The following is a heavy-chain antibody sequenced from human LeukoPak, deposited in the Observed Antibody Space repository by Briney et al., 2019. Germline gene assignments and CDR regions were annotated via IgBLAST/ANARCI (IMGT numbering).Heavy chain of an antibody. CDR3: AKGGKWDVTPFDY. J-gene: IGHJ4*02. CDR2: VSGSGRNT. D-gene: IGHD1-26*01. V-gene: IGHV3-23*01. CDR1: GFTFSNYA. Sequence: GGSLRLSCAGSGFTFSNYAMTWVRQAPGKGLEWVSSVSGSGRNTFYPDSVEGRFTISRDNSKNTVYLQMNSLRADDTAVYYCAKGGKWDVTPFDYWGQGTLVTVSS.